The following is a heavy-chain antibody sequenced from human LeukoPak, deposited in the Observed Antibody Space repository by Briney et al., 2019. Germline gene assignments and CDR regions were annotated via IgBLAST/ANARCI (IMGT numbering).Heavy chain of an antibody. CDR3: SRVVRDNWTGNPGDY. Sequence: ASVKVSCKASGYTFTDYYMHWVRQAPGQGLEWMGWINPNSGGTKFAQKFQGRVTMTRDTSISTAYLELSRLTSDDTAVYYCSRVVRDNWTGNPGDYWGQGTLVTVSS. CDR2: INPNSGGT. D-gene: IGHD1-20*01. CDR1: GYTFTDYY. J-gene: IGHJ4*02. V-gene: IGHV1-2*02.